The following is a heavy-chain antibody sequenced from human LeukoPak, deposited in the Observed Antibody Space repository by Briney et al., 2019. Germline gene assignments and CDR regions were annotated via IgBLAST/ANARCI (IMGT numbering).Heavy chain of an antibody. CDR3: ARDGRKWLPPFDY. V-gene: IGHV3-48*03. Sequence: GGSLRLSCAASGFTFSSYEMNWVRQAPGKGLEWVSYISSSGSTIYYADSVKGRFTISRDNAKNSLYLQMNSLRAEDTAVYYCARDGRKWLPPFDYWGQGTLVTVPS. CDR2: ISSSGSTI. D-gene: IGHD6-19*01. J-gene: IGHJ4*02. CDR1: GFTFSSYE.